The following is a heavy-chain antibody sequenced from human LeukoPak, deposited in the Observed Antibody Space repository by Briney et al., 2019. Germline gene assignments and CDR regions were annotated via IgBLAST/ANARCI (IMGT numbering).Heavy chain of an antibody. V-gene: IGHV4-59*01. D-gene: IGHD6-6*01. CDR1: GGSITSYY. CDR2: IYYSGST. Sequence: SETLSLTCTVSGGSITSYYWSWIRQPPGKGLKWIGYIYYSGSTNYNPSLKSRVTISVDTSKNQFSLKLSSVTAADTAVYYCARVDPDSSSTLEVFDYWGQGTLVTVSS. CDR3: ARVDPDSSSTLEVFDY. J-gene: IGHJ4*02.